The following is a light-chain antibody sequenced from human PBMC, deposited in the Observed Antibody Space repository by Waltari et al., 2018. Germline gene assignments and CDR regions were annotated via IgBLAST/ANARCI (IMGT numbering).Light chain of an antibody. J-gene: IGKJ4*01. Sequence: EIVMTQSPATLSVSPGESVTLSCRASRTVNSNLAWYQQKPGPAPRLLIYGPSTRATGSPARFSGTGSGTEFTLTISSVQSADFAVYYCQQFYDWPLTFGGGTKVELK. CDR3: QQFYDWPLT. V-gene: IGKV3-15*01. CDR2: GPS. CDR1: RTVNSN.